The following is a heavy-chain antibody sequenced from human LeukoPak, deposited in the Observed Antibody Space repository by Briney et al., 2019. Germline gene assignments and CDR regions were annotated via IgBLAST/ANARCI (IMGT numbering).Heavy chain of an antibody. V-gene: IGHV4-39*01. J-gene: IGHJ4*02. CDR2: FYYSGST. CDR3: VYYYGSGSVEY. Sequence: PSETLSLTCTVSGGSITSSNYYWGWIRQPPGKGLEWIGRFYYSGSTNYNPSLKSRVPISVDTSKHQFSLKLSSVTAADTAVYYCVYYYGSGSVEYWGQGTLVTVSS. CDR1: GGSITSSNYY. D-gene: IGHD3-10*01.